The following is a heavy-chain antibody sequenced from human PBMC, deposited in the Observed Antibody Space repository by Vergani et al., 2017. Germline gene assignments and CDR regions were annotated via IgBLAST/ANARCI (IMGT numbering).Heavy chain of an antibody. CDR3: ARVRRDDSSGYYYYYGMDV. J-gene: IGHJ6*02. V-gene: IGHV4-30-4*01. CDR1: GDSLRGHY. D-gene: IGHD3-22*01. Sequence: QVQLRQWGAGLVKPSETLSLTCGIYGDSLRGHYWSWIRQSPGKGLEWIGYIYYSGSTYYNPSLKSRVTISVDTSKNQFSLKLSSVTAADTAVYYCARVRRDDSSGYYYYYGMDVWGQGTTVTVSS. CDR2: IYYSGST.